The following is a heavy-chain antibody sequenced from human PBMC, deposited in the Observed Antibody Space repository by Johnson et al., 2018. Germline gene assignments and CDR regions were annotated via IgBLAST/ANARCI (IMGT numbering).Heavy chain of an antibody. D-gene: IGHD3-10*01. CDR1: GFVFDDYA. J-gene: IGHJ6*03. Sequence: LVESGGDVAQPGGSLRLSCAVSGFVFDDYAMHWVRQAPGKGLEWISMISWNGGATYYADSVKGRFTVSRDGSKNSVFLQMNSLRPEDTALYYCAKDRSYYMDVGGKGTTVTVSS. V-gene: IGHV3-43D*03. CDR3: AKDRSYYMDV. CDR2: ISWNGGAT.